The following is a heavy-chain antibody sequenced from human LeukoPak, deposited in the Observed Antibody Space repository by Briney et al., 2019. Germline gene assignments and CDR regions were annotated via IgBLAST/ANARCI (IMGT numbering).Heavy chain of an antibody. CDR1: GYTFSGYY. J-gene: IGHJ4*02. CDR3: ASVNQTV. V-gene: IGHV1-2*06. CDR2: INPNSGGT. Sequence: ASVKVSCKASGYTFSGYYIHWVRQAPGQGLEWMGRINPNSGGTNYAQKFQDRVTMTRDTSISTAYMELSRLRSDDTAMYFCASVNQTVWGQGTLVIVSS. D-gene: IGHD2-21*02.